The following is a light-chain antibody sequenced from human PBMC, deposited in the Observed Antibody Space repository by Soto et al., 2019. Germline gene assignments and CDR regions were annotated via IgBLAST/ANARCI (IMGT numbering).Light chain of an antibody. Sequence: AIRMTQSPSSLSASVGDRVTITCRASQHIRNDLGWYQQKPGRAPKLLIYSSSTLQSGVPSRFNGSGSGTDFTLSISSLQPEDFSTYYCLHDYDFPWTFGQGTNVEVK. CDR3: LHDYDFPWT. CDR2: SSS. CDR1: QHIRND. V-gene: IGKV1-6*01. J-gene: IGKJ1*01.